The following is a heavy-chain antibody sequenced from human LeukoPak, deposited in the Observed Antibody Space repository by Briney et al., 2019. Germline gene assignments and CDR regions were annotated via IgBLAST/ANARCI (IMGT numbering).Heavy chain of an antibody. D-gene: IGHD5-18*01. CDR3: ARHSSLGGYSYGYVWFDP. CDR2: IYHSGST. CDR1: GFTFSSYAM. J-gene: IGHJ5*02. Sequence: GSLRLSCAASGFTFSSYAMSWVRQPPGKGLEWIGEIYHSGSTNYNPSLKSRVTISVDKSKNQFSLKLSSVTAADTAVYYCARHSSLGGYSYGYVWFDPWGQGTLVTVSS. V-gene: IGHV4-4*02.